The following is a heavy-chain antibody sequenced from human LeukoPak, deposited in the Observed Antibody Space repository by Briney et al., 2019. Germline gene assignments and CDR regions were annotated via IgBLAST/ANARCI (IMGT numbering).Heavy chain of an antibody. CDR1: GYTFTSYG. CDR3: ATVEFFGIVGGFDY. V-gene: IGHV1-69-2*01. D-gene: IGHD3-22*01. CDR2: VDPEDGET. J-gene: IGHJ4*02. Sequence: ASVKVSCKASGYTFTSYGISWVQQAPGKGLEWMGLVDPEDGETIYAEKFQGRVTITADTSTDTAYMELSSLRSEDTAVYYCATVEFFGIVGGFDYWGQGTLVTVSS.